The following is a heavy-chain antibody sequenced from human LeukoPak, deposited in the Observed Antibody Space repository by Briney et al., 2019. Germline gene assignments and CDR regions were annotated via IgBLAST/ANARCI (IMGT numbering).Heavy chain of an antibody. CDR1: GYSFKDYG. V-gene: IGHV3-9*01. Sequence: GGSLRLSCAATGYSFKDYGMHWVRQPPGKGLEWVSAINWNGGGTDYADSVKGRFTIFRDNAKNSLYLQLSSLRPEDTAVYYCAKHLTATNTYIFFGLDVWGQGTSVTVSS. J-gene: IGHJ6*02. CDR2: INWNGGGT. D-gene: IGHD1-26*01. CDR3: AKHLTATNTYIFFGLDV.